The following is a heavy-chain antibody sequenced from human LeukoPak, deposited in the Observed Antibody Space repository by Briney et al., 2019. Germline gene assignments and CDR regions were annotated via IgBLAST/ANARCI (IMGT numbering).Heavy chain of an antibody. CDR1: GYSLSELS. V-gene: IGHV1-24*01. Sequence: ASVKVSCKVSGYSLSELSTHWVRQAPGQGLEWMGGFDPGDDETIYAQKFQGRVTMTEDTSTDTAYLELSSLRSEDTDVYFCATEKDLLLDSWGQGTPVTVSS. D-gene: IGHD1-26*01. CDR3: ATEKDLLLDS. J-gene: IGHJ5*01. CDR2: FDPGDDET.